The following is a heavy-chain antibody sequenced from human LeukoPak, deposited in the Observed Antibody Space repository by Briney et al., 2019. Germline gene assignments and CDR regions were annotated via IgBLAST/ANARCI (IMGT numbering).Heavy chain of an antibody. CDR1: GFPFCIYE. V-gene: IGHV3-48*03. D-gene: IGHD3-10*01. CDR3: ARGGYDSSGSYYTRLVPEFDY. J-gene: IGHJ4*02. Sequence: RGSLRLSFAASGFPFCIYEVNRVRQAPGEGPGWVWYLSSSGGTIHLAAFVKGRFTISRDNAKNSLYLQMNSLRAEDTAVYYCARGGYDSSGSYYTRLVPEFDYWGQGTLVTVSS. CDR2: LSSSGGTI.